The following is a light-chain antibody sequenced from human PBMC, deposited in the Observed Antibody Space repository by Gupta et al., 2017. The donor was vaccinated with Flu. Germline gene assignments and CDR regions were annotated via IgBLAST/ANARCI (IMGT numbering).Light chain of an antibody. CDR2: LGS. CDR3: MQSLQSPDT. V-gene: IGKV2-28*01. Sequence: GQSPQLLIYLGSNRASGVPERFSGSGSGTDFTLKISRVEAEDVGVYYCMQSLQSPDTFGQGTKLDI. J-gene: IGKJ2*01.